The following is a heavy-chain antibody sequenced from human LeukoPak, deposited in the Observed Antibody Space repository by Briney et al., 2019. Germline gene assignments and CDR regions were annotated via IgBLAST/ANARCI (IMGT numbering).Heavy chain of an antibody. Sequence: GGSLRLSCAASGFTFSSYAMSWARQAPGKGLEWVSAITGSGGGTYYADSVKGRFTISRDNSKNTLYLQMNSLRAEDTAVYYCAKDRSVVRGHYFDYWGQGTLVTVSS. V-gene: IGHV3-23*01. J-gene: IGHJ4*02. CDR1: GFTFSSYA. CDR2: ITGSGGGT. CDR3: AKDRSVVRGHYFDY. D-gene: IGHD3-10*01.